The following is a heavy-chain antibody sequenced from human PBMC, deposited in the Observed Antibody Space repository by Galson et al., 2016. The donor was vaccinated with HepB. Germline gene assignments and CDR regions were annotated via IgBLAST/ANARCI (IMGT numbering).Heavy chain of an antibody. CDR2: INPDGNEK. CDR3: VTSQGY. J-gene: IGHJ4*02. CDR1: GLKFSTYW. Sequence: SLRLSCAVSGLKFSTYWMTWVHQAPGKGLEWVATINPDGNEKAYVDSVKGRFTMSRDNAKDSLHLQMNSLSAEDTGVYYCVTSQGYWGQGTLVTVSS. V-gene: IGHV3-7*03.